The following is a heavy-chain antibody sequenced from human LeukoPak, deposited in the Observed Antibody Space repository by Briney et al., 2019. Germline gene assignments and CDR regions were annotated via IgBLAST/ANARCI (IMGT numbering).Heavy chain of an antibody. Sequence: PSETLSLTCTVSGGSISSYYWSWIRQPPGKGLEWIGCIYYSGSTNHNPSLKSRVTISVDTSKNQFSLKLSSVTAADTAVYYCASLLLWFGDDAFDIWGQGTMVTVSS. CDR2: IYYSGST. CDR1: GGSISSYY. CDR3: ASLLLWFGDDAFDI. D-gene: IGHD3-10*01. J-gene: IGHJ3*02. V-gene: IGHV4-59*01.